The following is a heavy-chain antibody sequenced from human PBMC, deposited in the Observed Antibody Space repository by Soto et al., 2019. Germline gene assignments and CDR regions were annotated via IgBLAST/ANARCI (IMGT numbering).Heavy chain of an antibody. Sequence: VGSLRLSCAASGFTFSSYGMHWVRQAPGKGLEWVAVISYDGSNKYYADSVKGRFTISRDNSKNTLYLQMNSLRAEDTAVYYCAKGSRGPLGHYYDSSGYYPDYWGQGTLVTVSS. CDR3: AKGSRGPLGHYYDSSGYYPDY. V-gene: IGHV3-30*18. CDR1: GFTFSSYG. D-gene: IGHD3-22*01. J-gene: IGHJ4*02. CDR2: ISYDGSNK.